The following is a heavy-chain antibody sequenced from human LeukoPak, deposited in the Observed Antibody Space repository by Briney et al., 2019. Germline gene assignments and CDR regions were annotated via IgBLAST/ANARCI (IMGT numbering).Heavy chain of an antibody. V-gene: IGHV5-51*01. CDR2: IFPSDSDT. D-gene: IGHD4-11*01. J-gene: IGHJ3*01. CDR1: GSRFTSYW. CDR3: ARQTTFDV. Sequence: GASLKISCKGSGSRFTSYWINWVRQMPGKGLEWMGIIFPSDSDTRYSASFQGQVTMSVDKSSNTAYLQWSTVKASDTAMYYCARQTTFDVWGQGTMVTVSS.